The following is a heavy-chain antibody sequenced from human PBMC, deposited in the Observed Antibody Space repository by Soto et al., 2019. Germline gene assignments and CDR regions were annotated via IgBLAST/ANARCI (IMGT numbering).Heavy chain of an antibody. D-gene: IGHD3-3*01. J-gene: IGHJ6*02. V-gene: IGHV1-2*02. CDR3: ARERFSEWSYYGMDA. CDR2: INPNSGGT. Sequence: ASVKVSCKASGYTFTGYYMHWVRQAPGQGLEWMGWINPNSGGTNYAQKFQGRVTMTRDTSISTAYMELSRLRADDTAVYYCARERFSEWSYYGMDARRQRIPVTVS. CDR1: GYTFTGYY.